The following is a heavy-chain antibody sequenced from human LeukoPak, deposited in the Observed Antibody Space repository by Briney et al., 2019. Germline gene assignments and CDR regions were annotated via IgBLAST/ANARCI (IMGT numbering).Heavy chain of an antibody. D-gene: IGHD3-9*01. CDR1: GYTFTSYD. J-gene: IGHJ6*02. Sequence: ASVKVSCKASGYTFTSYDINWVRHATGQGLEWMGWMNPNSGSTGYAQKFQGRVTMTRNTSISTAYMELSSLRSEDTAVYYCARSPALRSFDWLFSLYGMDVWGQGTTVTVSS. CDR2: MNPNSGST. V-gene: IGHV1-8*01. CDR3: ARSPALRSFDWLFSLYGMDV.